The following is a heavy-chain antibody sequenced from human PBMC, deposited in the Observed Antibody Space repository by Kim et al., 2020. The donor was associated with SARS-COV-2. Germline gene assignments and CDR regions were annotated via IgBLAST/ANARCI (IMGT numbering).Heavy chain of an antibody. J-gene: IGHJ4*02. CDR1: GYTFTGYY. D-gene: IGHD3-22*01. CDR3: ARAEFTSDSRGYSLWGWDS. Sequence: ASVKVSCKASGYTFTGYYLHWVRQAPGQGLEWMGWINPNSGGTNYAQKFQGRVTMTRDTSLSTAYMELSRLDSDDTAVYYCARAEFTSDSRGYSLWGWDSWGQGALVTVSS. CDR2: INPNSGGT. V-gene: IGHV1-2*02.